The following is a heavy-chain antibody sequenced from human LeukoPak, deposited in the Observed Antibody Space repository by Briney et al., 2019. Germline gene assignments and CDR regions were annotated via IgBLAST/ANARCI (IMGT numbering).Heavy chain of an antibody. CDR3: ARGGSSYDSGKAPTHGTGGYYFDY. D-gene: IGHD3-10*01. J-gene: IGHJ4*02. CDR1: GGTFSSYA. CDR2: IIPIFGTA. V-gene: IGHV1-69*13. Sequence: ASVKVSCKASGGTFSSYAISWVRQAPGQGLEWMGGIIPIFGTANYAQKFQGRVTITADESTSTAYMELSSLRSEDTAVYYCARGGSSYDSGKAPTHGTGGYYFDYWGQGTLVTVSS.